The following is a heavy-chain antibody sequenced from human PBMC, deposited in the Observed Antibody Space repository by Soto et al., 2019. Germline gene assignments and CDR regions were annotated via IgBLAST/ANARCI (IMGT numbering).Heavy chain of an antibody. Sequence: SDTLSLTCTVSGCSISSSSYYWGWIRQPPGKGLEWIGSIYYSGSTYYNPSLKSRVTISVDTSKNQFSLKLSSVTAADTAVYYCARRIPYSSSWYGGYYYYYMDVWGKGTTVT. J-gene: IGHJ6*03. CDR2: IYYSGST. CDR1: GCSISSSSYY. V-gene: IGHV4-39*01. CDR3: ARRIPYSSSWYGGYYYYYMDV. D-gene: IGHD6-13*01.